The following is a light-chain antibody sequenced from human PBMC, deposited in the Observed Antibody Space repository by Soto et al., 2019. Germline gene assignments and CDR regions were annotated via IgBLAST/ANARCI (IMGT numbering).Light chain of an antibody. CDR1: SGDIGRYNR. CDR2: EVT. Sequence: QSALTQPASVSGSPGHSITISCTGTSGDIGRYNRVSWYQQHPGKAPKLIIYEVTDRPSGVSNRFSGSKSGNTASLTISGLQAEDVAEYYCSSYTNINTRACVFGTGTKCTAL. J-gene: IGLJ1*01. CDR3: SSYTNINTRACV. V-gene: IGLV2-14*01.